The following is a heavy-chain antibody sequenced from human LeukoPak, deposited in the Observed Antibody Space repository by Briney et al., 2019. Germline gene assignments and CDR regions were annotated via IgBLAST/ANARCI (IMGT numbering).Heavy chain of an antibody. V-gene: IGHV3-23*01. CDR3: AKARIVVVSYYFDY. Sequence: GGSLRLSCAASGFTFSSYAMSWVRQAPGKGLEWVSAISGSGGSTYYADSVKGRFTISRDNSKNALYLQMNSLRAEDTAVYYCAKARIVVVSYYFDYWGQGTLVTVSS. CDR2: ISGSGGST. J-gene: IGHJ4*02. D-gene: IGHD3-22*01. CDR1: GFTFSSYA.